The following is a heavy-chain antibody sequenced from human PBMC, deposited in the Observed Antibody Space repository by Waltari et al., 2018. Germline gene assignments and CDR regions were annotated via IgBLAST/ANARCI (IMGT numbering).Heavy chain of an antibody. Sequence: EVQLVESGGGLVKPGGSLRLSCAASGFTFSSHSMNWVRQAPGKGLEWIGSIYNYGTTHYSPSLKSRVSISLDASNNHISLQLASVTAADTAVYYCARHPRVYCGYVRCSAAFDYWGQGILLTVSA. V-gene: IGHV3-66*04. CDR1: GFTFSSHS. D-gene: IGHD2-21*01. CDR3: ARHPRVYCGYVRCSAAFDY. CDR2: IGSIYNYGTT. J-gene: IGHJ4*01.